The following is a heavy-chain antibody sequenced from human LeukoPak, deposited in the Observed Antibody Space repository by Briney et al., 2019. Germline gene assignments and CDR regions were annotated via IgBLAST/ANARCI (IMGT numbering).Heavy chain of an antibody. CDR1: GYTFTGYY. J-gene: IGHJ4*02. D-gene: IGHD5-12*01. CDR3: ARRIVATIWDYYFDY. V-gene: IGHV1-2*02. CDR2: INPNSGGT. Sequence: ASVKVSCKASGYTFTGYYMHWVRQAPGQGLEWMGWINPNSGGTNYAQKFQGRVTMTRDTSISTAYMEPSRLRSDDTAVYYCARRIVATIWDYYFDYWGQGTLVTVSS.